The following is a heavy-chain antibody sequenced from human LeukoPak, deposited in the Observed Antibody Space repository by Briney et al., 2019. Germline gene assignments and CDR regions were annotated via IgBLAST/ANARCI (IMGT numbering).Heavy chain of an antibody. Sequence: PGGSLRLSCAASGFSFSSYEMNWVRQAPGKGLVWVSYISSSGRTIYYADSVKGRFTISRDNAKSSLYLQMNSLRVEDTAVYYCARPSHMGYYFDYWGQGTLVTVSS. D-gene: IGHD1-26*01. CDR1: GFSFSSYE. CDR2: ISSSGRTI. CDR3: ARPSHMGYYFDY. J-gene: IGHJ4*02. V-gene: IGHV3-48*03.